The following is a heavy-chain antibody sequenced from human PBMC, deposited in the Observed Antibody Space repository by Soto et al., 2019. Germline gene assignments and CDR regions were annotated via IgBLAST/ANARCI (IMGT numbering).Heavy chain of an antibody. CDR1: GGSISSGGYY. V-gene: IGHV4-31*03. CDR2: IYYSGST. J-gene: IGHJ5*02. Sequence: QVQLQESGPGLVKPSQTLSLTCTVSGGSISSGGYYWSWIRQHPGKGLEWIGYIYYSGSTYYNPSLNSRVTISVDTSKNQFSLKLSSVTAADTAVYYCARQMTTVTTYWFDPWGQGTLVTVSS. CDR3: ARQMTTVTTYWFDP. D-gene: IGHD4-17*01.